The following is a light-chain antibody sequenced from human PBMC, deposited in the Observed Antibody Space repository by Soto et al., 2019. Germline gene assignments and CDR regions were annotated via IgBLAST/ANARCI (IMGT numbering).Light chain of an antibody. CDR1: QSVNSN. CDR3: QQHSDWPLT. J-gene: IGKJ4*01. V-gene: IGKV3-11*01. CDR2: DAS. Sequence: EIVLIQSPGTLSLSPGEGATLSCRASQSVNSNLAWYQQNPGQAPRLLIFDASMRATGIPARFSGSGSGTDFTLTISTLEPEDFAVYYCQQHSDWPLTFGGGTKVEIK.